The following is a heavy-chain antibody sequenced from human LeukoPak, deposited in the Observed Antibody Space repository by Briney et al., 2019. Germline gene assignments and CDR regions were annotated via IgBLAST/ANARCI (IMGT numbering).Heavy chain of an antibody. Sequence: SETLSLTCTVSGGSISSYYWSWIRQPLGKGLEWIGYIYYSGSTNYNPSLKSRVTISVDTSKNQFSLKLSSVTAADTAVYYCATTTNYGSGSYNYWGQGTLVTVSS. CDR3: ATTTNYGSGSYNY. CDR2: IYYSGST. V-gene: IGHV4-59*01. J-gene: IGHJ4*02. D-gene: IGHD3-10*01. CDR1: GGSISSYY.